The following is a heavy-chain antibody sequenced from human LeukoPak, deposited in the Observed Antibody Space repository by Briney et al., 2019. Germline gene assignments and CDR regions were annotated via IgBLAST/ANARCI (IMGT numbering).Heavy chain of an antibody. CDR2: ISYSGST. CDR3: ARRRERRRTDRFDYFDY. J-gene: IGHJ4*02. CDR1: GGSISSYF. D-gene: IGHD1-26*01. V-gene: IGHV4-59*08. Sequence: PSETLSLTCTVSGGSISSYFWSWFRQPPGKGLEWIGYISYSGSTNYNPPLKSRITISLDTSKSQFSLKLSSVTAADTAVYYCARRRERRRTDRFDYFDYWGQGALVAVSS.